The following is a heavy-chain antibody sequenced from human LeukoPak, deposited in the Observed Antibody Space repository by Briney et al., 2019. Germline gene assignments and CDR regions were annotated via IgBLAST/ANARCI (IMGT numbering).Heavy chain of an antibody. CDR3: AKEYCSNGVCYVGFDS. Sequence: GGSLRLSCAASGFTFSNYAMTWVRQGPGKGLEWVSSIRGDSRYTYYADSVKGRFIISRDNSKNTLNLRLNSLKAEDTAVYFCAKEYCSNGVCYVGFDSWGQGTLVTVSS. CDR2: IRGDSRYT. J-gene: IGHJ4*02. V-gene: IGHV3-23*01. D-gene: IGHD2-8*01. CDR1: GFTFSNYA.